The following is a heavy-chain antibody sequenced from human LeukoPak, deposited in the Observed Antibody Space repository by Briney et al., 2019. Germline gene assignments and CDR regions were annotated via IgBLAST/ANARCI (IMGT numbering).Heavy chain of an antibody. CDR2: ISGSGGST. CDR3: AKGTMARGGPFGY. V-gene: IGHV3-23*01. CDR1: GFTFSSYG. Sequence: GGSLRLSCAASGFTFSSYGMSWVRQAPGKGLEWVSAISGSGGSTYYADSVKGRFTISRDNSKNTLYLQMNSLRAEDTAVYYCAKGTMARGGPFGYWGQGTLVTVSS. J-gene: IGHJ4*02. D-gene: IGHD3-10*01.